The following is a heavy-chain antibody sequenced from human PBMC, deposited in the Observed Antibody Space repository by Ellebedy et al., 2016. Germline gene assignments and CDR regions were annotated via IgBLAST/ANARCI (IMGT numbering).Heavy chain of an antibody. CDR3: AKEPTMVTAGATYFDY. Sequence: GGSLRLXXVASGFTFRNFFMSWVRQAPGKGLEWVSAISGSGDSTYYADSVKGRFTISRDNSKNTLYLQMNSLRAEDTAVYYCAKEPTMVTAGATYFDYWGQGTLVTVSS. D-gene: IGHD4/OR15-4a*01. J-gene: IGHJ4*02. CDR2: ISGSGDST. CDR1: GFTFRNFF. V-gene: IGHV3-23*01.